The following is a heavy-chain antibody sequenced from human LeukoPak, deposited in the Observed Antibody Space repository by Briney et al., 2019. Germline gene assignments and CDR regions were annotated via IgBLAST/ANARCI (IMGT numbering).Heavy chain of an antibody. CDR3: ARDYCSGGSCDWFDP. V-gene: IGHV3-7*01. CDR1: GFTFSSYW. D-gene: IGHD2-15*01. CDR2: IKQDGSEK. J-gene: IGHJ5*02. Sequence: GGSLRLSCAASGFTFSSYWMSWVRRAQGKGLEWVPKIKQDGSEKYYVDSVKGRFTISRDNAKNSLYLQMNSLRAEDTAVYYCARDYCSGGSCDWFDPWGQGTLVTVSS.